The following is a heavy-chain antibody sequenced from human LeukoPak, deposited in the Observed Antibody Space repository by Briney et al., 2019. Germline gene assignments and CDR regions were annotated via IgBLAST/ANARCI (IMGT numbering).Heavy chain of an antibody. J-gene: IGHJ6*02. V-gene: IGHV1-2*02. CDR3: ARDRSRGTSIAARYYYYGMDV. CDR2: INPNSGGT. Sequence: ASVKVSCKASGYTFTGYYMHWVRQAPGQGLESMGWINPNSGGTNYAQKFQGRVTMTRDTSISTAYMELSRLRSDDTAVYYCARDRSRGTSIAARYYYYGMDVWGQGTTVTVSS. D-gene: IGHD6-6*01. CDR1: GYTFTGYY.